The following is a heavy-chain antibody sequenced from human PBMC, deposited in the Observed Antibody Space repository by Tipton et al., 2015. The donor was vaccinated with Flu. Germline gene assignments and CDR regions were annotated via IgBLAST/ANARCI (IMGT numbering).Heavy chain of an antibody. J-gene: IGHJ4*02. CDR2: ISSSGTYI. Sequence: SLRLSCAASGFTFSSYTMNWVRQAPGKGLEWVSSISSSGTYIYYADSVKGRFSTSRDDAKNSLYLQMNSLRAEDTAVYYCARVSWAYCGGDCSSLEYWGQGTLVTVSS. CDR1: GFTFSSYT. D-gene: IGHD2-21*02. V-gene: IGHV3-21*01. CDR3: ARVSWAYCGGDCSSLEY.